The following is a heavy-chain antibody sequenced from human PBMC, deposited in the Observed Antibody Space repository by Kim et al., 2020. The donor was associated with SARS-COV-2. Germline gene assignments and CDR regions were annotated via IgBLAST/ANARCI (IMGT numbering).Heavy chain of an antibody. CDR2: ISGSGIKT. D-gene: IGHD4-17*01. CDR1: GFTFINYA. V-gene: IGHV3-23*01. J-gene: IGHJ4*02. Sequence: GGSLRLSCAASGFTFINYAMGWVRQAPGKGLEWVSGISGSGIKTFYADYVKGRFTITRDNSQNTLYLQMKSVTAEDTAVYYCAREDYNDYQWGVCDYCGQGNLVTVSS. CDR3: AREDYNDYQWGVCDY.